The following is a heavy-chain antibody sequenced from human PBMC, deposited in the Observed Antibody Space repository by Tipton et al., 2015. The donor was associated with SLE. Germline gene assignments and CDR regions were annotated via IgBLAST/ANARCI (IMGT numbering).Heavy chain of an antibody. J-gene: IGHJ4*02. CDR3: AKDPGSYHFDY. CDR2: ISGSGGST. V-gene: IGHV3-23*01. D-gene: IGHD1-26*01. CDR1: GFTFSSYS. Sequence: SLRLSCAASGFTFSSYSMNWVRQAPGKGLEWVSYISGSGGSTYYADSVKGRFTISRDNSKNTLYLQMNSLRAEDTAVYYCAKDPGSYHFDYWGQGTLVTVSS.